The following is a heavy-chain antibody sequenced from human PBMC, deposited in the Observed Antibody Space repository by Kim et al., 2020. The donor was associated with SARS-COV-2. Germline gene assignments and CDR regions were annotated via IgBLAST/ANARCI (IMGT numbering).Heavy chain of an antibody. D-gene: IGHD2-21*02. CDR2: ISPNSGGT. V-gene: IGHV1-2*06. CDR3: ARGGGALVVTAQ. Sequence: ASVKVSCMAAGYTFTGYYMNWVRQAPGQGLEWMGRISPNSGGTNYAQKFQGRVTLTTDTSISTAYMELSGLISDDTAVYYCARGGGALVVTAQWGQGTLVTVSS. CDR1: GYTFTGYY. J-gene: IGHJ4*02.